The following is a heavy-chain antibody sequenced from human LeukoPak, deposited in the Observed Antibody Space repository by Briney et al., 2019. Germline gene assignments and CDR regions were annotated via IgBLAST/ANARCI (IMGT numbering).Heavy chain of an antibody. Sequence: PSETLSLTCTVSGGSISSGGYYWSGIRQHPGKGLEWIGYIYYSGSTYYNPSLKSRVTISVDTSKNQCSLKLSSVTAADTAVYYSARGDYSETEIDYWGQGTLVTVSS. J-gene: IGHJ4*02. V-gene: IGHV4-31*03. D-gene: IGHD4-11*01. CDR3: ARGDYSETEIDY. CDR2: IYYSGST. CDR1: GGSISSGGYY.